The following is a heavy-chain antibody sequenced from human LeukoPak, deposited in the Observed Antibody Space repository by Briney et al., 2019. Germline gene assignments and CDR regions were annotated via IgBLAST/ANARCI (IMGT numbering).Heavy chain of an antibody. V-gene: IGHV3-33*06. Sequence: GRSLRLSCAASGFTFSSYGMHWVRQAPGKGLEWVAVIWYDGSNKYYADSVKGRLTISRDNSKNTLYLQMNSLRAEDTAVYYCAKGLRYYYIDYWGQGTLVTVSS. CDR1: GFTFSSYG. J-gene: IGHJ4*02. CDR2: IWYDGSNK. D-gene: IGHD3-10*01. CDR3: AKGLRYYYIDY.